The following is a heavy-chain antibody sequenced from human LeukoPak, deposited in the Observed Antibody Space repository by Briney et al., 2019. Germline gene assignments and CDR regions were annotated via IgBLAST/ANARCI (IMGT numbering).Heavy chain of an antibody. CDR1: GFTFSSHG. CDR3: ARSRESYWVPEFDY. V-gene: IGHV3-23*01. CDR2: ISGSGSST. J-gene: IGHJ4*02. Sequence: GGSLRLSCAASGFTFSSHGMNWVRQAPGKGLEWVSDISGSGSSTSYADSVKGRFTISRDNSKNTLYLQMNSLRAEDTAVYYCARSRESYWVPEFDYWGQGTLVTVSS. D-gene: IGHD1-26*01.